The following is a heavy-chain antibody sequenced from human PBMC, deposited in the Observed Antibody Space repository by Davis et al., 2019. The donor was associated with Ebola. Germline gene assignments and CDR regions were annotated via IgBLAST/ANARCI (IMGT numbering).Heavy chain of an antibody. CDR1: GFTFNEYE. V-gene: IGHV3-48*03. J-gene: IGHJ6*02. D-gene: IGHD6-13*01. Sequence: GGSLRLSCVASGFTFNEYEMNWVRQTPEKGLEWISYISDSGSAAYYTDSVKGRFTISRDNAKNSLYLQMNSLRAEDTAVYYCAKGGAAADFYYYYGMDVWGQGTTVTVSS. CDR3: AKGGAAADFYYYYGMDV. CDR2: ISDSGSAA.